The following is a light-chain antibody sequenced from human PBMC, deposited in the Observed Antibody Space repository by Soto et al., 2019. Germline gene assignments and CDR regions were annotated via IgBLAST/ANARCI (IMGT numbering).Light chain of an antibody. V-gene: IGKV2-30*02. CDR3: MQDTYWPWT. Sequence: VMTRSPLSLPVTPGNPASISCRSSQSLLHSNGYNYLDWFQQRPGQSPRRLIYKVSNRDSGVPDRFSGSGSGTDFTLKISRVEAEDVGVYYCMQDTYWPWTLGQGTKVDIK. J-gene: IGKJ1*01. CDR1: QSLLHSNGYNY. CDR2: KVS.